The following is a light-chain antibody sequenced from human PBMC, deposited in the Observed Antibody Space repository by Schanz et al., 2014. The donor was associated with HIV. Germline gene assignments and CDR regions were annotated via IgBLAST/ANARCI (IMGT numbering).Light chain of an antibody. CDR1: QRLSSSY. V-gene: IGKV3-20*01. CDR2: ATS. Sequence: EIVLTQSPGSLSLSPGGRATLSCGASQRLSSSYLAWYQQKRDQPPRLVIYATSTRAAGIPHRFSGSGSVTDFTLTISSLEPEDFAVYYCQHYGSSFGPGTKVDIK. CDR3: QHYGSS. J-gene: IGKJ3*01.